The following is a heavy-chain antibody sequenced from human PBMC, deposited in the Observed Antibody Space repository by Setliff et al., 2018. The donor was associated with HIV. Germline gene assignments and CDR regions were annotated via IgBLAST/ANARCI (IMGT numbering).Heavy chain of an antibody. V-gene: IGHV4-30-4*08. CDR3: ARDQGHHFDSRGQVDFDL. CDR2: IFNTGST. J-gene: IGHJ2*01. CDR1: GDSISSDDHY. D-gene: IGHD3-22*01. Sequence: SETLSLTCTVSGDSISSDDHYWSWIRQTPGKGLEWIGYIFNTGSTYYRSSLESRVTISVDTSNNQFSLRLKSVTAADTAVYYCARDQGHHFDSRGQVDFDLWGRGTLVTVSS.